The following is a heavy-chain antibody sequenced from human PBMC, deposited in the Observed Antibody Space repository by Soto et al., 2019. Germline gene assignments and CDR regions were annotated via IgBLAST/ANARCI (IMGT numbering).Heavy chain of an antibody. CDR2: ISAYNGNT. J-gene: IGHJ4*02. V-gene: IGHV1-18*01. D-gene: IGHD3-3*01. CDR3: ARDPLPFIPIFGVVIVYFDY. Sequence: GASVKVSWKAAGYTFTSYGSSWGRQAPGQGLEWMGWISAYNGNTNYAQKLQGRVTMTTDTSTSTAYMELRSLRSDDTAVYYCARDPLPFIPIFGVVIVYFDYWGQGTLVTVSS. CDR1: GYTFTSYG.